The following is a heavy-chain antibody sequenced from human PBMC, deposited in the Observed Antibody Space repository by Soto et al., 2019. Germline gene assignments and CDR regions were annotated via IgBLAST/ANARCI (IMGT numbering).Heavy chain of an antibody. V-gene: IGHV1-46*01. CDR1: GYTFTNYY. CDR3: ARDLAAADY. CDR2: INPTGGST. D-gene: IGHD6-13*01. Sequence: QVQLVQSGAEVKKPGASVKVSCKASGYTFTNYYIHWVRQAPGQGLEWMGIINPTGGSTNYAQKFQGRVTLTMDTCTSTVYMELSSLRFEDTAVYYCARDLAAADYWGQGTLVTVSS. J-gene: IGHJ4*02.